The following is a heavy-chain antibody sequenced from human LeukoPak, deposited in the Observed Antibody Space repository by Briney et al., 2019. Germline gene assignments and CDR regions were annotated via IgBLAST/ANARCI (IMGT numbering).Heavy chain of an antibody. CDR3: ASRKLGNDY. CDR2: IYHTGST. Sequence: SETLSLTCTISGGSVSDYYWSWIRQSPGKGLEWIGYIYHTGSTSYSPSLKSRVTISADTSQNQFSLKLSSVTAADTAVFYCASRKLGNDYWGQGTLVTVSS. V-gene: IGHV4-59*02. J-gene: IGHJ4*02. D-gene: IGHD7-27*01. CDR1: GGSVSDYY.